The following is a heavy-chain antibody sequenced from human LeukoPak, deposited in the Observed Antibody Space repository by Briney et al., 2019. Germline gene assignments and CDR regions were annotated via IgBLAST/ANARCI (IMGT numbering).Heavy chain of an antibody. D-gene: IGHD7-27*01. CDR2: MSPNSGNT. V-gene: IGHV1-8*01. J-gene: IGHJ4*02. CDR1: GNTFISYD. CDR3: VKGPPNWGFDY. Sequence: ASVKVPCKASGNTFISYDINWVRQATGPGLEWMGWMSPNSGNTGYAQKFQGRVTMTRNTSISTAYMELSSLRSEDTAVYYCVKGPPNWGFDYWGQGTLVTVSS.